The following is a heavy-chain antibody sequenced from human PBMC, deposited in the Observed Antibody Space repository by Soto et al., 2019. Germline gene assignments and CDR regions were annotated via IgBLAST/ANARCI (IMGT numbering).Heavy chain of an antibody. Sequence: QITLKEAGPTLVKPTQTITLTCTFSGFSLSTSGVGVGWIRQPPGKALGWLAVIYRDDTKHYSPSLKSRLTITKDTSTTQVVLTMTSMNPVDTAAYYCARNGYGDYPIDYWGQGTLVTVSS. D-gene: IGHD4-17*01. CDR3: ARNGYGDYPIDY. V-gene: IGHV2-5*02. CDR1: GFSLSTSGVG. CDR2: IYRDDTK. J-gene: IGHJ4*02.